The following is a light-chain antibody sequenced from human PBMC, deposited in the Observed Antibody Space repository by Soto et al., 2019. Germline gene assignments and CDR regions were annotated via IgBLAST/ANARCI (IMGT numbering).Light chain of an antibody. J-gene: IGKJ1*01. CDR3: HQYGSSRT. CDR1: QSVSSSY. CDR2: GAS. V-gene: IGKV3-20*01. Sequence: ETVLTQSPGTLSLSPGERATLSCRASQSVSSSYLAWYQQKPGQAPRLLIYGASSRATGIPDRFSGSGSGTGFTLTISRLEPEDFAVYYCHQYGSSRTFGQGTKVEIK.